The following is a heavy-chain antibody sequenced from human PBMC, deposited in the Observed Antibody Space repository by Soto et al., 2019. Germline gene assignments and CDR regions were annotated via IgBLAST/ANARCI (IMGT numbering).Heavy chain of an antibody. D-gene: IGHD5-18*01. V-gene: IGHV3-7*01. CDR2: IKQDGSEK. CDR3: ARTPQLWYPPFDY. J-gene: IGHJ4*02. Sequence: GGSLRLSCAASGFTFSSYWMSWVRQAPGKGLEWVASIKQDGSEKYYVDSVKGRFTISRDNAKNSLYLQMNSLRAEDTAVYYCARTPQLWYPPFDYWGQGTLVTVSS. CDR1: GFTFSSYW.